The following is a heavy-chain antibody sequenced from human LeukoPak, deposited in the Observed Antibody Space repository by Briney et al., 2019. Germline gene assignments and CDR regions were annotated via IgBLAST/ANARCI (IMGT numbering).Heavy chain of an antibody. CDR3: AKDANEDYDSSGYYKTHFDY. D-gene: IGHD3-22*01. CDR1: GFTFSSYA. V-gene: IGHV3-23*01. CDR2: ISGTVGST. J-gene: IGHJ4*02. Sequence: GGSLRLSCAPSGFTFSSYAISGVRRAPGRGWGGVSTISGTVGSTYSADSVKGRFTISRDNSKNTVYLQMNSLRAEDTAVYYCAKDANEDYDSSGYYKTHFDYWGQGTLVTV.